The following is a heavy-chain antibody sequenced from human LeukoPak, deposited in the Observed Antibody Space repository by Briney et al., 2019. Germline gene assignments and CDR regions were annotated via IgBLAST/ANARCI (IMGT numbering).Heavy chain of an antibody. Sequence: SETLSLTCTVSGGSISSYYWSWIRQPPGKGLEWIGSIYYSESTYYNPSLKSRVTISGDTSKNQFSLKLSSVTAADTAVYYCARGARSPYYFDYWGQGTLVTVSS. D-gene: IGHD3-16*01. V-gene: IGHV4-59*05. J-gene: IGHJ4*02. CDR1: GGSISSYY. CDR3: ARGARSPYYFDY. CDR2: IYYSEST.